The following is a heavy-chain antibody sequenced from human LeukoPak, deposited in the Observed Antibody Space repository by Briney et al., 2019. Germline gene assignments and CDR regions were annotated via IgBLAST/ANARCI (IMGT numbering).Heavy chain of an antibody. V-gene: IGHV4-34*01. Sequence: SETLSLTCAVYGGSFSGYYWSWVRQPPGKGLEWVGEINHGGSTNYSPSLKSRLTISVDTSKNQFSLKLSSLTAADTAVYYCARAHDGGNSRGLVDYWGQGTLVTVSS. CDR1: GGSFSGYY. CDR2: INHGGST. J-gene: IGHJ4*02. D-gene: IGHD4-23*01. CDR3: ARAHDGGNSRGLVDY.